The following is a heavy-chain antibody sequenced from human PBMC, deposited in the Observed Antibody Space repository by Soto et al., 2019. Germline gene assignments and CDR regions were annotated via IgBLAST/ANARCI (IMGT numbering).Heavy chain of an antibody. CDR2: IWYDGSNK. V-gene: IGHV3-33*01. CDR1: GFTFSSYG. CDR3: ARDPGSYYGSGADY. Sequence: QVQLVESGGGVVQPGRSLRLSCAASGFTFSSYGMHWVRQAPGKGLEWVAVIWYDGSNKYYADSVKGRFTISRDNSKNTLYLQMNSLRAEDTAVYYCARDPGSYYGSGADYWGQGTLVTVSS. J-gene: IGHJ4*02. D-gene: IGHD3-10*01.